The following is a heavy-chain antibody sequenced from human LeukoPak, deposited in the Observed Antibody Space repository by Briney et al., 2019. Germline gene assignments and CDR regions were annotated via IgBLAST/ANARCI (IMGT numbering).Heavy chain of an antibody. Sequence: ASVKVSCKASVYTFTGSYIHWVRQAPGQGLEWMGWINPISGGTNYAQNFQGRVTMTRDTSITTTYMELSRLTSDDTAVYYCARGPNTSYWFDPWGQGTLVTVSS. D-gene: IGHD2/OR15-2a*01. CDR1: VYTFTGSY. CDR3: ARGPNTSYWFDP. V-gene: IGHV1-2*02. CDR2: INPISGGT. J-gene: IGHJ5*02.